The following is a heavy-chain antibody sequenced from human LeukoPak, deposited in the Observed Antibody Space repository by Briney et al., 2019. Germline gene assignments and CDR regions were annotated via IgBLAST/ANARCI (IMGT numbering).Heavy chain of an antibody. D-gene: IGHD2-2*01. J-gene: IGHJ4*02. V-gene: IGHV3-23*01. CDR3: AKSLVVVPAANDY. CDR1: GFTFSSYA. CDR2: ISGSGGST. Sequence: GGSLRLSCAASGFTFSSYAMSWVRQAPAKGLEWVSAISGSGGSTYYADSVKGRFTISRDNSKNTLYLQMNSLRAEDTAVHYCAKSLVVVPAANDYWGQGTLVTVSS.